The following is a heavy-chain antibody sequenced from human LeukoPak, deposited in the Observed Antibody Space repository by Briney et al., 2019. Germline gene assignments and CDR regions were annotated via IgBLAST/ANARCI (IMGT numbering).Heavy chain of an antibody. CDR1: GYTFTNYG. CDR2: ISTYNRNN. J-gene: IGHJ4*02. V-gene: IGHV1-18*01. CDR3: ARTTTVSFDY. D-gene: IGHD4-17*01. Sequence: ASVKVSCKASGYTFTNYGISWVRQAPGQGLEWMGWISTYNRNNNYAQKFQGRVTMTKDISTSTAYMELRSLTSDDTAAYYCARTTTVSFDYWGQGTLVTVSS.